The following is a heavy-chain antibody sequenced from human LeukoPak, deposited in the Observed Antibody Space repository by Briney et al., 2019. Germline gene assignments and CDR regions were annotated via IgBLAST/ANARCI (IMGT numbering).Heavy chain of an antibody. V-gene: IGHV3-23*01. D-gene: IGHD2-15*01. CDR1: GFTFSSSA. J-gene: IGHJ4*02. CDR2: ISNNGGYT. CDR3: AKQLGYCSDGSCYFPY. Sequence: GGSLRLSCAASGFTFSSSAMSWVSQAPGKGLEWVSAISNNGGYTYYADPVQGRFTISRDNSKSTLCLQMNSLRAEDTAVYYCAKQLGYCSDGSCYFPYWGQGTLVTVSS.